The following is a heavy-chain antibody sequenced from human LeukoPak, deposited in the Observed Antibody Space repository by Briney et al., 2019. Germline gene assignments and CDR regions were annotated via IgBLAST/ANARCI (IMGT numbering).Heavy chain of an antibody. CDR1: GFTFSSSW. CDR2: ISSSSSYI. D-gene: IGHD2-15*01. J-gene: IGHJ4*02. CDR3: ARDPSGYFDY. Sequence: GGSLRLSCGASGFTFSSSWMHWVRQTPGKGLEWVSSISSSSSYIYYADSVKGRFTISRDNAKNSLYLQMNSLRAEDTAVYYCARDPSGYFDYWGQGTLVTVSS. V-gene: IGHV3-21*01.